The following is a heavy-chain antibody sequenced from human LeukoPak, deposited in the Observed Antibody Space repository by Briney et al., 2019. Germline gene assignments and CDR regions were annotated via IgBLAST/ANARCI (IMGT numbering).Heavy chain of an antibody. CDR3: ARDLRKGSYFDC. Sequence: GGSLRPSCAASGFTFSTQGMHWVRQAPGKGLEWVALIWYDGSNKYYADSVKGRFTISRDNSKNTLYLQMNSLRVEDTAVCYCARDLRKGSYFDCWGQGTLVTVSS. CDR1: GFTFSTQG. CDR2: IWYDGSNK. J-gene: IGHJ4*02. D-gene: IGHD3-10*01. V-gene: IGHV3-33*01.